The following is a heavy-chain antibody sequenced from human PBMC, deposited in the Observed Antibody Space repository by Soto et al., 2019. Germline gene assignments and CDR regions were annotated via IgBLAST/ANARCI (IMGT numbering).Heavy chain of an antibody. J-gene: IGHJ5*02. CDR1: GDSVSSDTSA. CDR3: AREFDATSLGCFGP. CDR2: AYYRSQWYI. Sequence: PSQTLSLTCVISGDSVSSDTSAWNWIRQSPSRGLEWLGRAYYRSQWYIDFAGSVKSRLTINPDTSKNEVSLHLNSVTPEDTAMYYCAREFDATSLGCFGPWGQGTLVTVS. V-gene: IGHV6-1*01. D-gene: IGHD1-26*01.